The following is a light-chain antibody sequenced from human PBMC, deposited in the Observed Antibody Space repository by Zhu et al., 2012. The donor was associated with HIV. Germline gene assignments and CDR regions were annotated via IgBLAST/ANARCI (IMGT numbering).Light chain of an antibody. Sequence: DIQMTQSPSTLSASIGDRVTITCRASQSVYKWLAWYQQKPEKAPKLLIYEASILETGVPSRFSGSGSGTEFTLTISSLQSDDFATYSCQQYYTLSYNFGQGTKLQI. V-gene: IGKV1-5*03. CDR2: EAS. CDR1: QSVYKW. J-gene: IGKJ2*01. CDR3: QQYYTLSYN.